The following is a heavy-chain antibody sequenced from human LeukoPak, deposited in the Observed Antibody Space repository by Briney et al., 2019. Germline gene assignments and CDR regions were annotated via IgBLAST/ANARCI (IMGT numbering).Heavy chain of an antibody. J-gene: IGHJ5*02. CDR3: ARKGRWELREDWFDP. CDR2: IYYSGST. D-gene: IGHD1-26*01. CDR1: GGSISSGGYS. Sequence: SQTLSLTCAVSGGSISSGGYSWSWIRQPPGKGLEWIGYIYYSGSTYYNPSLKSRVTISVDTSKNQFSLKLSSVTAADTAVYYCARKGRWELREDWFDPWGQGTLVTVSS. V-gene: IGHV4-30-4*07.